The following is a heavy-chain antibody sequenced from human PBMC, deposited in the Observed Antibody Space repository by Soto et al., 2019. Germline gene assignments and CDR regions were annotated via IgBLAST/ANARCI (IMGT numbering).Heavy chain of an antibody. CDR2: ISWNSGSI. V-gene: IGHV3-9*01. CDR3: AKVPYSGGYPAYAFDI. D-gene: IGHD1-26*01. J-gene: IGHJ3*02. CDR1: GFTFDDYA. Sequence: GGSLRLSCAASGFTFDDYAMHWVRQAPGKGLEWVSGISWNSGSIGYADSVKGRFTISRDNAKNSLYLQMNSLRAEDTAVDYCAKVPYSGGYPAYAFDIWGQGTMVTVSS.